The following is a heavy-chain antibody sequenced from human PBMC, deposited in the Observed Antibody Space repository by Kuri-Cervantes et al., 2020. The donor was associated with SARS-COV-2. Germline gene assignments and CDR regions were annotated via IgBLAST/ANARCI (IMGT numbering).Heavy chain of an antibody. V-gene: IGHV4-38-2*01. J-gene: IGHJ4*02. CDR2: IYHSGST. CDR1: GYSISSGYY. Sequence: SEILSLTCAVSGYSISSGYYWGWIRQPPGKGLEWIGSIYHSGSTYYNPSLKSRVTISVDTSKNLFSLNLNSVTAADTAVYFCARLRGSGSYGDYWGQGILVTVSS. CDR3: ARLRGSGSYGDY. D-gene: IGHD1-26*01.